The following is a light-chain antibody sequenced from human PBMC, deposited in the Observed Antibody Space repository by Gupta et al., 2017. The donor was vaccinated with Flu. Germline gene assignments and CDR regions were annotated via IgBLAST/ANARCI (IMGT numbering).Light chain of an antibody. CDR1: SSNIGGGYD. Sequence: QSVLSQPPSVSGAPGQRVTISCTGSSSNIGGGYDVHWYQQLPGTAPKRRIDGNSNRPSGVPERFAGSKSGTSASLITTGLQAEDEADYYCQYDDSSQNGYVCGSGTKVTV. CDR2: GNS. J-gene: IGLJ1*01. V-gene: IGLV1-40*01. CDR3: QYDDSSQNGYV.